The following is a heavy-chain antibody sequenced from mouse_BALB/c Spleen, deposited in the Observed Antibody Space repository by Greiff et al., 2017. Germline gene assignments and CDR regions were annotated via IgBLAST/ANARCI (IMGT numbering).Heavy chain of an antibody. CDR1: GFTFSSYG. Sequence: EVKVVESGGDLVKPGGSLKLSCAASGFTFSSYGMYWVRQTPDKRLEWVATISSGGSYTYYPDSVKGRFTISRDNAKNTLYLQMSSLKSEDTAMYYCARHIYYDYAMDYWGQGTSVTVSS. J-gene: IGHJ4*01. D-gene: IGHD2-1*01. V-gene: IGHV5-6*01. CDR2: ISSGGSYT. CDR3: ARHIYYDYAMDY.